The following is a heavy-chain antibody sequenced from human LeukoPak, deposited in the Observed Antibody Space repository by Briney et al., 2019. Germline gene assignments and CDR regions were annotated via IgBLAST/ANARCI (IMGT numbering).Heavy chain of an antibody. CDR2: IKQDGSEK. V-gene: IGHV3-7*01. CDR1: GFTFSSPW. CDR3: AIGDYFDY. J-gene: IGHJ4*02. Sequence: GGSLRLSCAASGFTFSSPWMSWVRQAPGMGLEWVANIKQDGSEKYYVDSVKGRFTISRDNAKNSLYLQMNNLRAEDTAVYYCAIGDYFDYWGQGTLVTVSS. D-gene: IGHD2-15*01.